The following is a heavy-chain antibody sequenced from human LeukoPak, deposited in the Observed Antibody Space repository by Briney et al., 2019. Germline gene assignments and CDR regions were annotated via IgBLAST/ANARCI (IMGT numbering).Heavy chain of an antibody. Sequence: SETLSLTCAVYGGSFSGYYWSWIRQPPGKGLEWIGEINHSGSTNYNPSLKSRVTISVDTSKNQFSLDLSSVTAADTAVYYCARGGNTVTTDYWGQGTLVTVSS. CDR3: ARGGNTVTTDY. V-gene: IGHV4-34*01. CDR2: INHSGST. J-gene: IGHJ4*02. CDR1: GGSFSGYY. D-gene: IGHD4-11*01.